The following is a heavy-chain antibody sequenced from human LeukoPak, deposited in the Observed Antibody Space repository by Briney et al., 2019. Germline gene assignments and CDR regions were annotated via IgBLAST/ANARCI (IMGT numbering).Heavy chain of an antibody. Sequence: GRSLRLSCAASGFTFSSYAMHWVRQAPGKGLEWVAVIWYDDGSNKYYADSVKGRFTISRDNSKNTVYLQMNSLRAEDTAVYYCATLRLYGSGSYSSSWWGQGTLVTVSS. D-gene: IGHD3-10*01. CDR3: ATLRLYGSGSYSSSW. J-gene: IGHJ4*02. V-gene: IGHV3-33*01. CDR2: IWYDDGSNK. CDR1: GFTFSSYA.